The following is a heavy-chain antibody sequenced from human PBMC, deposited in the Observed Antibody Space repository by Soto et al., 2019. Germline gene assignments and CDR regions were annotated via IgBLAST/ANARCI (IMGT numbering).Heavy chain of an antibody. Sequence: PGESLKISCKGSGYSFTSYWISWVRQMPGKGLEWMGRIDPSDSYTNYSPSFQGHVTISADKSISTAYLQWSSLKASDTAMYYCARIEGGDILTGSEFDYWGQGTLVTVSS. J-gene: IGHJ4*02. V-gene: IGHV5-10-1*01. CDR1: GYSFTSYW. D-gene: IGHD3-9*01. CDR3: ARIEGGDILTGSEFDY. CDR2: IDPSDSYT.